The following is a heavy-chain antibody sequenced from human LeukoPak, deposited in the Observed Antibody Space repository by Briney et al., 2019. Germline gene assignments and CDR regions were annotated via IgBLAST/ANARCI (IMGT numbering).Heavy chain of an antibody. CDR2: INHSGST. D-gene: IGHD3-22*01. CDR3: AKGRELLLPVAPFDS. CDR1: GGSFSGYC. V-gene: IGHV4-34*01. J-gene: IGHJ4*02. Sequence: SETLSLTCAVYGGSFSGYCWSWIRQPPGKGLEWIGEINHSGSTNYNPSLKSRVTISVDTSKNQFSLKLTPVTAADTAVYYCAKGRELLLPVAPFDSWAREPWSPSPQ.